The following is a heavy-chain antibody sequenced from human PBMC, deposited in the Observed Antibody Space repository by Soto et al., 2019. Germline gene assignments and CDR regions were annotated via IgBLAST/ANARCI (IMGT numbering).Heavy chain of an antibody. CDR2: ISSNGGST. D-gene: IGHD2-2*01. CDR1: GFTFSSYA. Sequence: GGSLRLSCAASGFTFSSYAMHWVRQAPGKGLDYVSAISSNGGSTYYANSVKGRFTISRDNSKNTLYLQMGSLRAEDMAVYYCARDLYCSSTSCPATLDFDYWGQGTLVTVSS. J-gene: IGHJ4*02. CDR3: ARDLYCSSTSCPATLDFDY. V-gene: IGHV3-64*01.